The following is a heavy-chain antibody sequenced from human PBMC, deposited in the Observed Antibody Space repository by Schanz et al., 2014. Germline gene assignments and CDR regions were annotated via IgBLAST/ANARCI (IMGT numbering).Heavy chain of an antibody. CDR1: GFIFSSYN. V-gene: IGHV3-21*06. CDR2: LSSDSRHV. D-gene: IGHD1-1*01. J-gene: IGHJ4*02. Sequence: EVQLVASGGGLVKPGGPLRLSCVASGFIFSSYNMNWVRQSPGKGLEWVSFLSSDSRHVYYVESAKGRFTISRDNAKNALYLQMDSLRGDDTADYYCARDGIAATTDFEYWGQGVLVTVSS. CDR3: ARDGIAATTDFEY.